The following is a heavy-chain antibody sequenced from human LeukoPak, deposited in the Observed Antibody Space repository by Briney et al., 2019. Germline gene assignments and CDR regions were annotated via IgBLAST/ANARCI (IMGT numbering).Heavy chain of an antibody. V-gene: IGHV4-39*07. CDR1: GGSFSSSSYY. D-gene: IGHD6-19*01. CDR3: ARREQWLGFDY. Sequence: SETLSLTCTVSGGSFSSSSYYWGWIRQPPGKGLEWIGSIYYSGSTYYSPSLKSRVTISVDTSKNQFSLKLTSVTAADAAVYFCARREQWLGFDYWGQGTLVTVSS. CDR2: IYYSGST. J-gene: IGHJ4*02.